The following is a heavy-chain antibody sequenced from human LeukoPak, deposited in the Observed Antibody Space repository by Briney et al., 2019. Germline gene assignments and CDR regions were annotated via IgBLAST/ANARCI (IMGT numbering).Heavy chain of an antibody. CDR3: ARAPARYCSSTSCYGFDP. D-gene: IGHD2-2*01. J-gene: IGHJ5*02. CDR1: GFTFSSYS. V-gene: IGHV3-21*01. CDR2: ISSSSSYI. Sequence: AGGSLRLSCAASGFTFSSYSMNWVRQAPGKGQEWVSSISSSSSYIYYADSVKGRFTISRDNAKNSLYLQMNSLRAEDTAVYYCARAPARYCSSTSCYGFDPWGQGTLVTVSS.